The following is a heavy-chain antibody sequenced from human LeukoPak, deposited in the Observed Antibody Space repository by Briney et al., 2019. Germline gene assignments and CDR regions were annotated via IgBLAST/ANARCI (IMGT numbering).Heavy chain of an antibody. CDR1: GYTFTGYY. Sequence: ASVKVSCKASGYTFTGYYMHWVRQAPGQGLEWMGWINPNSGGTNYAQKFQGRVTMTRNTSISTAYMELSSLRSEDTAVYYCARAPPLAARRLKNWFDPWGQGTLVTVSS. CDR3: ARAPPLAARRLKNWFDP. D-gene: IGHD6-6*01. V-gene: IGHV1-2*02. J-gene: IGHJ5*02. CDR2: INPNSGGT.